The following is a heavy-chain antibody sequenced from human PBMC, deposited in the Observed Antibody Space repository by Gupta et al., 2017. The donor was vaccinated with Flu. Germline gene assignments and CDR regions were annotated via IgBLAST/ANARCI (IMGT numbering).Heavy chain of an antibody. Sequence: GKGLEWVSSIRSSSSYIFYADSVKGRFTISRDNAKNSLYLQMNSLRAEDTAVYYCARTYDRSETADYYYYMDVWGKGTTVTVSS. J-gene: IGHJ6*03. CDR3: ARTYDRSETADYYYYMDV. V-gene: IGHV3-21*01. D-gene: IGHD3-22*01. CDR2: IRSSSSYI.